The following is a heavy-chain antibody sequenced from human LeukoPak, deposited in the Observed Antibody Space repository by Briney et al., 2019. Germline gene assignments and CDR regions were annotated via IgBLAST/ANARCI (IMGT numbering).Heavy chain of an antibody. Sequence: SETLSLTCTVSGGSISSSSYYWGWIRQPPGKGLEWIGSIYYSGSTYYNPSLKSQVTISVDTSKNQFSLKLSSVAAADTAVYYCAGLRYFDWLLHNWFDPWGQGTLVTVSS. D-gene: IGHD3-9*01. V-gene: IGHV4-39*07. CDR1: GGSISSSSYY. CDR3: AGLRYFDWLLHNWFDP. CDR2: IYYSGST. J-gene: IGHJ5*02.